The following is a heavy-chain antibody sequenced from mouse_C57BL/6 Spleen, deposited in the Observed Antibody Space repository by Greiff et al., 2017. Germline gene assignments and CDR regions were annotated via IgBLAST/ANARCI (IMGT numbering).Heavy chain of an antibody. CDR1: GYTFTSYW. J-gene: IGHJ4*01. Sequence: QVQLQQPGTELVKPGASVKLSCKASGYTFTSYWMHWVKQRPGQGLEWIGNINPSNGGTNYNEKFNSKATLTVDKSSSTAYMQLSSVTSEDSAVYYCARSNGYYYGSSAHYYARDYWGQGTSVTVAS. CDR3: ARSNGYYYGSSAHYYARDY. CDR2: INPSNGGT. V-gene: IGHV1-53*01. D-gene: IGHD1-1*01.